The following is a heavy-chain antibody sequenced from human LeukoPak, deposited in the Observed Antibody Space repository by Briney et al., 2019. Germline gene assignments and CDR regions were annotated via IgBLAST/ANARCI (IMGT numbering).Heavy chain of an antibody. CDR1: GGTISSGSYY. CDR2: IYTSGST. Sequence: SQTLSLTCTVSGGTISSGSYYWNWIRQPAGKGLEWIGRIYTSGSTSYNPSLKSRVTISVDTSKNQFSLKLNSVTAADTAVYYCARGRGAYYDFWSGYAPTTSRWFDPWGQGTLVTVSS. D-gene: IGHD3-3*01. V-gene: IGHV4-61*02. CDR3: ARGRGAYYDFWSGYAPTTSRWFDP. J-gene: IGHJ5*02.